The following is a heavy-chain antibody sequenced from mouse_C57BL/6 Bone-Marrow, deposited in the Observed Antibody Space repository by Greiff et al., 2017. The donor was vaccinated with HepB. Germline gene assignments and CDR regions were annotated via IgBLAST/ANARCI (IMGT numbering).Heavy chain of an antibody. D-gene: IGHD2-3*01. CDR3: ARQGGYYDY. J-gene: IGHJ2*01. V-gene: IGHV5-6*01. CDR1: GFTFSSYG. CDR2: ISIGGSYT. Sequence: EVKLVESGGDLVKPGGSLKLSCAASGFTFSSYGMSWVRQTPDKRLEWVATISIGGSYTYYPDSVKGRFTISRGNAKNTLYLQMSSLKSEDTAMYYCARQGGYYDYWGRGTTLTGSS.